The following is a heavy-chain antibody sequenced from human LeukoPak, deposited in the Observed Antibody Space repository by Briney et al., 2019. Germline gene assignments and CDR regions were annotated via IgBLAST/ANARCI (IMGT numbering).Heavy chain of an antibody. V-gene: IGHV3-21*01. J-gene: IGHJ4*02. Sequence: GGSLRLSCAASGFTFSSYSMNWVRQAPGKGLEWVSSISSSSSYIYYADSVKGRFTISRDNAKNSLYLQMNSLRAEDTAVYYCARDHYDYVWGSYRSEGFDYWGQGTLVTVSS. CDR2: ISSSSSYI. CDR3: ARDHYDYVWGSYRSEGFDY. D-gene: IGHD3-16*02. CDR1: GFTFSSYS.